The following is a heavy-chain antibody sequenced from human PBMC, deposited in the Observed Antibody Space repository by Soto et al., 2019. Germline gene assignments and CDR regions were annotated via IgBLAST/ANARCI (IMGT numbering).Heavy chain of an antibody. CDR2: INAGNGDT. V-gene: IGHV1-3*01. CDR3: ARKWGHSAS. D-gene: IGHD1-26*01. Sequence: QVQLVQSGAEVKKPGASVKIFCKTSGYPFTTYAIHWVRQAPGQSLEWMGWINAGNGDTKYSGTFQGRVIISGDTAASTAFMQLNSLRSEDTAVYYCARKWGHSASWGQGTLVTVSS. CDR1: GYPFTTYA. J-gene: IGHJ4*02.